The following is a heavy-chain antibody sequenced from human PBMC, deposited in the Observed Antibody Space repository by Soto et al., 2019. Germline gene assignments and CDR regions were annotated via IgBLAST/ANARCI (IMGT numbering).Heavy chain of an antibody. CDR3: ARLQIGGYSSGWYRYNWFDP. CDR2: INPNSGGT. CDR1: GYTFTDYY. Sequence: QVQLVQSGAEVKKPGASVKVSCKASGYTFTDYYMHWVRQAPGQGLEWMGWINPNSGGTNYAQKFQGRVTMTRDTSISTAYMELSRLRSDDTAVYYCARLQIGGYSSGWYRYNWFDPWGQGTLVTVSS. V-gene: IGHV1-2*02. J-gene: IGHJ5*02. D-gene: IGHD6-19*01.